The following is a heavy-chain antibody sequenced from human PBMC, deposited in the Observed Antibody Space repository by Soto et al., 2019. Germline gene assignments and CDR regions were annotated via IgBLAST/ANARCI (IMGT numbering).Heavy chain of an antibody. J-gene: IGHJ4*02. CDR3: AREYSYSNYAWFDY. CDR2: IWYDGSNK. CDR1: GFTFSSYG. V-gene: IGHV3-33*01. Sequence: QVQLVESGGGVVQPGRSLRLSCAASGFTFSSYGMHWVRQAPGKGLEWVAVIWYDGSNKYYADSVKGRFTISRDNSKNTLYLQMNSLRAEDTAVYYCAREYSYSNYAWFDYWGQGTLVTVSS. D-gene: IGHD4-4*01.